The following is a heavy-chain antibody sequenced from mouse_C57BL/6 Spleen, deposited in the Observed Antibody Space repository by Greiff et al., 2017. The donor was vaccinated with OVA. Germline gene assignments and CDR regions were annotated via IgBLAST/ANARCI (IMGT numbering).Heavy chain of an antibody. CDR1: GYTFTDYY. V-gene: IGHV1-19*01. CDR2: INPYNGGT. J-gene: IGHJ3*01. CDR3: AKRGANWDGSY. Sequence: VQLKQSGPVLVKPGASVKMSCKASGYTFTDYYMNWVKQSHGKSLEWIGVINPYNGGTSYNQKFKGKATLTVDKSSSTAYMELNSLTSEDSAVYYCAKRGANWDGSYWGQGTLVTVSA. D-gene: IGHD4-1*01.